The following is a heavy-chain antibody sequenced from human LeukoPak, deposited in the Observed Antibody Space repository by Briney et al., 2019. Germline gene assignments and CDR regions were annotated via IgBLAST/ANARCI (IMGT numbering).Heavy chain of an antibody. CDR3: ARDGPRWEPYFDY. D-gene: IGHD1-26*01. Sequence: PGGSLRLSCAASGFTFNRYWMSWVRQAPGKGLEWVANIKQDGSEKYYVDSVKGRFTISRDNAKNSLYLQMNSLRAEDTAVYYCARDGPRWEPYFDYWGQGTLVTVSS. V-gene: IGHV3-7*03. J-gene: IGHJ4*02. CDR1: GFTFNRYW. CDR2: IKQDGSEK.